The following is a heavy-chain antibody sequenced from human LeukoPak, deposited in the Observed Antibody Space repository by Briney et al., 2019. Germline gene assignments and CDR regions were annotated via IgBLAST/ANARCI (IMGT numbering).Heavy chain of an antibody. Sequence: GGSLRLSCVASGFTFGDYAMHWVRQAPGKGLEWVSGISWNSGNIGYADSVKGRFTISRDNAKNSLYLQMNSLRADDTPLYYCANLHGDYRDYWGQGTLVTVSS. V-gene: IGHV3-9*01. CDR2: ISWNSGNI. J-gene: IGHJ4*02. CDR3: ANLHGDYRDY. CDR1: GFTFGDYA. D-gene: IGHD4-17*01.